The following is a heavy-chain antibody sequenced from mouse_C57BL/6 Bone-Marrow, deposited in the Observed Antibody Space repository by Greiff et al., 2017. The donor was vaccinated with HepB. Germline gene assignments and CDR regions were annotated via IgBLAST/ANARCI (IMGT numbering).Heavy chain of an antibody. CDR3: AKVPPYRYGTGWYFDV. J-gene: IGHJ1*03. Sequence: VQRVESGPGLVAPSQRLSITCTVSGFSLTSYGVSWVRQPPGKGLEWLGVIWGDGSTNYHSALITRLNISKDNSKSKVFLKLNSLQTDDTATYYCAKVPPYRYGTGWYFDVWGTGTTVTVSS. D-gene: IGHD2-1*01. CDR1: GFSLTSYG. V-gene: IGHV2-3*01. CDR2: IWGDGST.